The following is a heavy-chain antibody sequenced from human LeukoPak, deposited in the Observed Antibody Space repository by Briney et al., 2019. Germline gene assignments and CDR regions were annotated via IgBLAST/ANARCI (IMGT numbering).Heavy chain of an antibody. Sequence: GGSLRLSCAASGFTFSSYGMSWVRQAPGKGLEWVSAISGRDTNTYYADSVKGRFTISRDNSKNTLYLQMNSLRAEDTAVYYCEKYSAHYFDYWGQGTLVTVSS. D-gene: IGHD5-18*01. CDR2: ISGRDTNT. V-gene: IGHV3-23*01. J-gene: IGHJ4*02. CDR1: GFTFSSYG. CDR3: EKYSAHYFDY.